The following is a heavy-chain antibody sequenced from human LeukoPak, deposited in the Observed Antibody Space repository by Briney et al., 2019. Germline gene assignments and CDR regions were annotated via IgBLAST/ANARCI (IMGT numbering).Heavy chain of an antibody. V-gene: IGHV3-7*03. CDR3: AGGTGFIIKD. D-gene: IGHD3-9*01. CDR1: GFTFSLYW. J-gene: IGHJ4*02. CDR2: IKQDGSEK. Sequence: GGSLRLSCAASGFTFSLYWMNWVRRAPGKGLEWVANIKQDGSEKNYVDSVKGRFTISRDNAKNSLYLQMNNLRVEDTAMYYCAGGTGFIIKDWGQGTLATVSS.